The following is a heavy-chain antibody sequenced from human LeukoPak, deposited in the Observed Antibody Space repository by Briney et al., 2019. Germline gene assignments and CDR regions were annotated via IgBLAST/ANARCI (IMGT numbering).Heavy chain of an antibody. Sequence: ASVKVSCKASGYTLTSYFMHWVRQAPGQGLEWMGIINPSGGSTSYAQKFQGRVTMTRDMPTTTVYMELSSLRSEDTAVYYCARVRSRSSWFRGGYMDVWGKGTTVIVSS. CDR2: INPSGGST. V-gene: IGHV1-46*01. D-gene: IGHD6-13*01. CDR3: ARVRSRSSWFRGGYMDV. CDR1: GYTLTSYF. J-gene: IGHJ6*03.